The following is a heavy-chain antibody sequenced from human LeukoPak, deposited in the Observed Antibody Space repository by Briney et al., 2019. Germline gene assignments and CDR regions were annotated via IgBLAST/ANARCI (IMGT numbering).Heavy chain of an antibody. CDR3: ARVGSSFWSGYYTDGHYFDY. Sequence: ASVKVSCKASGYTFTSYGISWVRQAPGQGLEWMGWISAYNGNTNYAQKLQGRVTMTTDTSTSTAYMELRSLRSDDTAVYYCARVGSSFWSGYYTDGHYFDYWGQGTLVTVSS. CDR2: ISAYNGNT. J-gene: IGHJ4*02. CDR1: GYTFTSYG. V-gene: IGHV1-18*01. D-gene: IGHD3-3*01.